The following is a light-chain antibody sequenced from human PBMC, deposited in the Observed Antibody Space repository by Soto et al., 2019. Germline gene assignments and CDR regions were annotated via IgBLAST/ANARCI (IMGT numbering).Light chain of an antibody. V-gene: IGKV3-11*01. CDR1: QSVYNN. CDR2: DAS. J-gene: IGKJ4*01. CDR3: QQRSNWPT. Sequence: ETLMTQSPFTLSLSPGEGATLSCRASQSVYNNLAWYQQKPGQAPRLLIYDASTRATGIPARFSGSGSGTDFTLTISSLEPEYFVVYYCQQRSNWPTFGGGTKVDIK.